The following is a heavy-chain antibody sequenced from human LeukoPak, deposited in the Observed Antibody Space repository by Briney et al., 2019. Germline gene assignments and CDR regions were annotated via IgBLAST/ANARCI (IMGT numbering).Heavy chain of an antibody. CDR3: ATSEYDAFDI. J-gene: IGHJ3*02. CDR2: INSDGSST. CDR1: GFTFSSYW. D-gene: IGHD2/OR15-2a*01. V-gene: IGHV3-74*01. Sequence: GGSLRLSCAASGFTFSSYWMHWVRQAPGKGLVWVSRINSDGSSTSYADSVKGRFTISRDNAKNSLFLQMNSLRAEDTAVYYCATSEYDAFDIWGQGTMVTVSS.